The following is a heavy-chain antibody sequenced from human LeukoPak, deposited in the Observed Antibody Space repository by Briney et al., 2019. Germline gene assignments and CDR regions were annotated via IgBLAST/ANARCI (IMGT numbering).Heavy chain of an antibody. J-gene: IGHJ3*02. CDR3: AKNRNKWELLPNAFDI. D-gene: IGHD1-26*01. Sequence: GRSLRLSCAASGFTFDDYAMHWVRQAPGKGLEWVSGISWNSGNIGYADSVKGRFTISRDNPKNTLSLQMNSLRAEDTAVYYCAKNRNKWELLPNAFDIWGQGTMVTVSS. CDR2: ISWNSGNI. V-gene: IGHV3-9*01. CDR1: GFTFDDYA.